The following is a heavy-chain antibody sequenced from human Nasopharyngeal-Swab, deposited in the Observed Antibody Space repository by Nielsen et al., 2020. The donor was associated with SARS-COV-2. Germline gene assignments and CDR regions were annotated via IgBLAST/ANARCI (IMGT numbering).Heavy chain of an antibody. D-gene: IGHD1-1*01. J-gene: IGHJ4*01. V-gene: IGHV4-59*01. CDR3: ARGVSARLSSREQLELKRVRP. CDR2: IYYSGST. CDR1: GGSISSYY. Sequence: SETLSLTCTVSGGSISSYYWSWIRQPPGKGLEWIGYIYYSGSTNYNPSLKSRVTISVDTSKNQFSLKLSSVTAADTAVYYCARGVSARLSSREQLELKRVRPRGQGTL.